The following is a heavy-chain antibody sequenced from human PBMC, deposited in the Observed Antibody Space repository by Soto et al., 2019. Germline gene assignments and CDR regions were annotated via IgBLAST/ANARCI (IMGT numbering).Heavy chain of an antibody. CDR3: ANGGEIMITFGGGYFAY. V-gene: IGHV3-30*18. CDR1: GFTFRSFG. D-gene: IGHD3-16*01. Sequence: QVQLVESGGGVVQPGRSLRLSCAASGFTFRSFGMHWVRQAPGKGLEWVAVISYDGSNKYYADSVKGRFTISRDNSKNKLYLQMNSLRTEDTAVYYCANGGEIMITFGGGYFAYWGQGTLVTVSS. J-gene: IGHJ4*02. CDR2: ISYDGSNK.